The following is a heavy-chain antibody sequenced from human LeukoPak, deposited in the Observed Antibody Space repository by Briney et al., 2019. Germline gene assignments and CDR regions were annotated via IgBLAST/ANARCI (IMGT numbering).Heavy chain of an antibody. CDR2: INHSGST. CDR1: GGSFSGYY. J-gene: IGHJ4*02. D-gene: IGHD3-3*01. CDR3: ARSIIITIFGGFDY. V-gene: IGHV4-34*01. Sequence: PSETLSLTCAVYGGSFSGYYWSWIRQPPGKGLEWIGEINHSGSTNYNPSLKSRVTISVDTSKNQFSLKLSSVTAADTAVYYCARSIIITIFGGFDYWGQGTLVTVSS.